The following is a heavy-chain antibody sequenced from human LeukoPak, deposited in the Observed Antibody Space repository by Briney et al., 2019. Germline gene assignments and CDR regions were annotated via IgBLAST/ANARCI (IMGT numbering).Heavy chain of an antibody. Sequence: GALRLSCAASGFTFSSYEMNWVRQAPGEGLEWVSYISSSGSTIYYADSVKGRFTISRDNAKNSLYLQMNSLRAEDTAVYYCAREMTVTRIDYWGQGTLVTVSS. CDR3: AREMTVTRIDY. CDR2: ISSSGSTI. J-gene: IGHJ4*02. D-gene: IGHD2-21*02. V-gene: IGHV3-48*03. CDR1: GFTFSSYE.